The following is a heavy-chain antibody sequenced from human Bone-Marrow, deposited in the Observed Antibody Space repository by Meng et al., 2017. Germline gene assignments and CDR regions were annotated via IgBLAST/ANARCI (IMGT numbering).Heavy chain of an antibody. CDR1: VGSISSGGYY. J-gene: IGHJ5*02. V-gene: IGHV4-31*01. Sequence: QVQLQELGPGLVKPSQTLYLTCTVSVGSISSGGYYWRWIRQHPGKGLEWIGYIYYSGTTYYNPSLSSLVTISVDTSKNQFSLNLSSVTAADTAVYYCARDIRQGGNIWFDPWGQGTLVTVSS. CDR3: ARDIRQGGNIWFDP. CDR2: IYYSGTT. D-gene: IGHD3-16*01.